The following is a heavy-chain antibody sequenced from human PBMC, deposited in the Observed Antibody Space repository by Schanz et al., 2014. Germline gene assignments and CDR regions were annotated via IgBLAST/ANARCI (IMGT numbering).Heavy chain of an antibody. J-gene: IGHJ4*02. V-gene: IGHV3-23*04. CDR2: IGTSGGT. CDR3: AKIERNED. CDR1: GFGFSSYS. D-gene: IGHD1-1*01. Sequence: VQLVESGGGVVQPGRSLRLSCAASGFGFSSYSLNWVRQAPGKGLEWVSTIGTSGGTNYAESVKGRFTISRDNSKNTLYLQMNSLRAEDTAVYFCAKIERNEDWGQGTLVTVSS.